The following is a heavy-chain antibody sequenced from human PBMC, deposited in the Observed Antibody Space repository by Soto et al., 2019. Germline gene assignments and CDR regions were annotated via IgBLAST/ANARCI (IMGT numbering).Heavy chain of an antibody. CDR1: GGTFSSYA. V-gene: IGHV1-69*01. D-gene: IGHD4-17*01. CDR3: ANDYGDLARPGEYFQH. J-gene: IGHJ1*01. CDR2: IIPIFGTA. Sequence: QVQLVQSGAEVKKPGSSVKVSCKASGGTFSSYAISWVRQAPGQGLEGMGGIIPIFGTANYAQKFQGRVTITADESTSRACMELSSLRSEDTAVYYCANDYGDLARPGEYFQHWGQGTLVTVSS.